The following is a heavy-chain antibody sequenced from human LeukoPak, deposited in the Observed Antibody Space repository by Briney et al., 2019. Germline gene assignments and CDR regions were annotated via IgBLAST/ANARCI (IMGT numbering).Heavy chain of an antibody. CDR3: AKDRAVVVPAAIVVSYGMDV. CDR1: GFPFSSYG. V-gene: IGHV3-30*18. CDR2: ISHDGSNK. J-gene: IGHJ6*02. Sequence: PGRSLRLSCAASGFPFSSYGMHWVRQAPGKGPEWVAVISHDGSNKYYEDSVKGRFTISRDNSKNSLYLQMNSLRTEDTALYYCAKDRAVVVPAAIVVSYGMDVWGQGTTVTVSS. D-gene: IGHD2-2*02.